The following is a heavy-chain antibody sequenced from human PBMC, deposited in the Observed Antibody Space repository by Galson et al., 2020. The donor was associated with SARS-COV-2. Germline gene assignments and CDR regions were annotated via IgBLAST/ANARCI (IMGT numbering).Heavy chain of an antibody. V-gene: IGHV1-2*02. D-gene: IGHD3-22*01. CDR3: ARDLGYYYDSSGYPLDAFDI. CDR1: GYTFTGYY. Sequence: ASVKVSCTASGYTFTGYYMHWVRQAPGQELEWMGWINPNSGGTNYAQKFQGRVTLTRDTSISTAYMELSRLRSDDTAVYYCARDLGYYYDSSGYPLDAFDIWGQGTMVTVSS. J-gene: IGHJ3*02. CDR2: INPNSGGT.